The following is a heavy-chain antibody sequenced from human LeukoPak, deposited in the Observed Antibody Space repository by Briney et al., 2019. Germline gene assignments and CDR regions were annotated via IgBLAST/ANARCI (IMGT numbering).Heavy chain of an antibody. V-gene: IGHV4-34*01. CDR3: ARGIAVEGPLDY. Sequence: PSETLSLTCAVYGGSFSGYYWSWIRQPPGKGLEWIGEINHSGSTNYNPSLKSRVTISVDTSKNQFSLKLSSVTAADTAVYYCARGIAVEGPLDYWGQGTLVTVSS. J-gene: IGHJ4*02. CDR2: INHSGST. D-gene: IGHD6-19*01. CDR1: GGSFSGYY.